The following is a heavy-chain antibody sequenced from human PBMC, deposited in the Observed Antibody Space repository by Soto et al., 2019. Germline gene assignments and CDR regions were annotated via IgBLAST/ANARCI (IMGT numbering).Heavy chain of an antibody. CDR2: IYWDDDK. J-gene: IGHJ6*02. CDR1: GFSLSTTGVG. CDR3: AHHGYYYYGMDV. V-gene: IGHV2-5*02. Sequence: QITLKESGPTLVKPTQTLTLTCTFSGFSLSTTGVGVGWIRQPQGKALEWLALIYWDDDKRYSPSLKSRLTITKDTSKNQVVLTMTNMVPVDTATYYCAHHGYYYYGMDVWGQGTTVTVSS.